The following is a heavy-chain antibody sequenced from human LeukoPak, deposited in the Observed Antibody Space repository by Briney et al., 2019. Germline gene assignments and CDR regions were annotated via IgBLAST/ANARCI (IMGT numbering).Heavy chain of an antibody. CDR2: IYSGGST. CDR1: GFTVSSNY. CDR3: ARVLVGDGYNYYFDY. Sequence: PGGSLRLSCAASGFTVSSNYMSWVRQAPGKGLEWVSVIYSGGSTYYADSVKGRFTISRDNSKNTLYLQMNSLRAEDTAVYYCARVLVGDGYNYYFDYWGQGTLVTVSS. D-gene: IGHD5-24*01. J-gene: IGHJ4*02. V-gene: IGHV3-53*01.